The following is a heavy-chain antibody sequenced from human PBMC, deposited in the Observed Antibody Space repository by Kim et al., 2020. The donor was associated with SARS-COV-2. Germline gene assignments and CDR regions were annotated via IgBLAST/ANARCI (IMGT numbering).Heavy chain of an antibody. J-gene: IGHJ4*02. V-gene: IGHV3-48*02. CDR2: IRHDASII. CDR3: ARDMLITGADDK. D-gene: IGHD3-16*01. CDR1: GFPFSAHP. Sequence: GGSLRLSCAASGFPFSAHPMTWVRQAPGKGLEWVSYIRHDASIIYYANSVKGRFTISRDNARNSLYLQMISLREEDTAVYYCARDMLITGADDKWGQGTLVTVSS.